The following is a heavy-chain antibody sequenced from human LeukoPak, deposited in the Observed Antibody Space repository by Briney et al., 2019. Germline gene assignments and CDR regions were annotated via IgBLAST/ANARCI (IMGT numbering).Heavy chain of an antibody. J-gene: IGHJ4*02. D-gene: IGHD1-1*01. CDR2: ISSSSGYL. V-gene: IGHV3-21*01. CDR3: ARLNSNLFDY. Sequence: GGSLRLSCAASGFNFIYYSMKWVRQAPGKGLEWVSSISSSSGYLYYADSVKGRFTISRDNAMNSLYLQMNSLRAEDTAVYYCARLNSNLFDYWGQGTLVTVSS. CDR1: GFNFIYYS.